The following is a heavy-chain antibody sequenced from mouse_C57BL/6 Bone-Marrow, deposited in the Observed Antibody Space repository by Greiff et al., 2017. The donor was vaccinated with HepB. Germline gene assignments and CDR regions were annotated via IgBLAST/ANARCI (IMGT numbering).Heavy chain of an antibody. D-gene: IGHD3-1*01. Sequence: QVQLKQSGPGLVQPSQSLSITCTASGFSFTSYGVHWVRQSPGKGLEWLGVIWSGGSTDYNAAFISRLSIIKDNSKSQVFFKMNSLKADDTAIYYCARNRGRNWYFDVWGTGTTVTVSS. V-gene: IGHV2-2*01. CDR3: ARNRGRNWYFDV. CDR1: GFSFTSYG. CDR2: IWSGGST. J-gene: IGHJ1*03.